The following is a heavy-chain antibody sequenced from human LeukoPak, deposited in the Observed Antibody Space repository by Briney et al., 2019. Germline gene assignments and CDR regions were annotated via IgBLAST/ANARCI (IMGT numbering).Heavy chain of an antibody. CDR1: GGSISSYY. V-gene: IGHV4-59*01. Sequence: PSETLSLTCTVSGGSISSYYWSWIRQPPGKGLEWIGYIYYSGSTNYNPSLKSRVTISVDTSKNQFSLKLSSMTAADTAVYYCARGYSSGWPYYFDYWGQGTLVTVSS. CDR2: IYYSGST. J-gene: IGHJ4*02. CDR3: ARGYSSGWPYYFDY. D-gene: IGHD6-19*01.